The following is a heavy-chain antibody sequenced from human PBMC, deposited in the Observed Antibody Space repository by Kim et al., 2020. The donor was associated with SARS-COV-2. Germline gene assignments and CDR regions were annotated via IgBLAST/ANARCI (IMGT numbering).Heavy chain of an antibody. D-gene: IGHD2-8*01. V-gene: IGHV3-48*02. J-gene: IGHJ4*01. Sequence: GGSLRLSCAASGFNFDVYSMNWVRQTPGRGLEWVSYITSGSTTIYYADSVRGRFTISRDNAKKSLDLQMNSLRDEDTAVYYCTRGLQWAFAFWGQDLWSSSPQ. CDR3: TRGLQWAFAF. CDR1: GFNFDVYS. CDR2: ITSGSTTI.